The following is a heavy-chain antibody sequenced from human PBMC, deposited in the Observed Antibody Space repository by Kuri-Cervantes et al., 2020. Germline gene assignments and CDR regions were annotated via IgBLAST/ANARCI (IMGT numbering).Heavy chain of an antibody. CDR2: ISSSGSTI. CDR1: GFTFSDYY. CDR3: ARALGQSYDILTGYYTKYYYYGMDA. D-gene: IGHD3-9*01. J-gene: IGHJ6*02. Sequence: LSLTCPASGFTFSDYYSSWIRQVPGKGLGWVSYISSSGSTIYYADSVKGRFTISRDNAKNSLYLQMNSLRAEDTAVYYCARALGQSYDILTGYYTKYYYYGMDAWGQGTTVTVSS. V-gene: IGHV3-11*04.